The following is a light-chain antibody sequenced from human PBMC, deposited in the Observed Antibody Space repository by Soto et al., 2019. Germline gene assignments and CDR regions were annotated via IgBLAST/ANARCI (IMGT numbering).Light chain of an antibody. Sequence: DIQMTQSPSSLSASVGDSVTITCRASQSISTYLNWYQQMPGKAPNLLIYAASSLQSGVPSRFSGSGSGTDFTLTISSLQHEDFATYYCQQSYSTPRAFGAGTKVDIK. V-gene: IGKV1-39*01. J-gene: IGKJ4*01. CDR2: AAS. CDR1: QSISTY. CDR3: QQSYSTPRA.